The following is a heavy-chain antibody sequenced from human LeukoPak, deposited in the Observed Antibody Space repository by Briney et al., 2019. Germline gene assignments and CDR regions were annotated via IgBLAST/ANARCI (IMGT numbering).Heavy chain of an antibody. V-gene: IGHV4-39*07. D-gene: IGHD3-10*01. Sequence: SETLSLTCSVSGGSISSSNYYWGWIRQPPGKGLEWIGCIYYSGSTYYNPSLKSRVTISLDTSKNQFSLKLSSVTAADTAVYYCARESNYYGSGTGWFDPWGQGTLVTVSS. CDR2: IYYSGST. CDR1: GGSISSSNYY. CDR3: ARESNYYGSGTGWFDP. J-gene: IGHJ5*02.